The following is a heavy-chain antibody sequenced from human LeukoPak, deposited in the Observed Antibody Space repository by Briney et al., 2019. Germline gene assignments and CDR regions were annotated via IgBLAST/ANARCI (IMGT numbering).Heavy chain of an antibody. V-gene: IGHV3-7*01. CDR2: IKQDGSEK. CDR3: ARAQIGEYGSRSYAFDI. J-gene: IGHJ3*02. D-gene: IGHD3-10*01. Sequence: GGSLRLSCAASGFTFSSYWMSWVRQAPGKGLEWVANIKQDGSEKYYVDSVKGRFTISRDNAKNSLYMQMNSLRAEDTAVYYCARAQIGEYGSRSYAFDIWGQGTMVTVSS. CDR1: GFTFSSYW.